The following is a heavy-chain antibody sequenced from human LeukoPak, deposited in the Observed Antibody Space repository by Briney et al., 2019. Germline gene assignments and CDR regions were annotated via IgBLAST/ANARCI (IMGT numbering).Heavy chain of an antibody. D-gene: IGHD3-10*01. CDR3: AKSNGYGLVDI. CDR1: GGSISSSNW. CDR2: IYHSGST. V-gene: IGHV4-4*02. J-gene: IGHJ3*02. Sequence: PSETLSLTCADSGGSISSSNWWSWVRQPPGKGLEWIGEIYHSGSTNYNPSLKSRVTISVDTSRNQFSLNLNSVTAADTAVYYCAKSNGYGLVDIWGQGTMVTVSS.